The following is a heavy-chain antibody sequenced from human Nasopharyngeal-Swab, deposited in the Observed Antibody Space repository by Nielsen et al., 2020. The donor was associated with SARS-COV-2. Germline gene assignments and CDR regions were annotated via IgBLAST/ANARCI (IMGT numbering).Heavy chain of an antibody. D-gene: IGHD3-22*01. CDR2: ISSSSSTI. J-gene: IGHJ5*02. CDR1: GFTFSSYS. CDR3: ARGGYYDNWFDP. Sequence: GESLKISCAASGFTFSSYSMNWVRQAPGKGLEWVSSISSSSSTIYYADSVKGRFTISRDNAKNSLYLQMNSLRDEDTAVYYCARGGYYDNWFDPWGQGTLVTVSS. V-gene: IGHV3-48*02.